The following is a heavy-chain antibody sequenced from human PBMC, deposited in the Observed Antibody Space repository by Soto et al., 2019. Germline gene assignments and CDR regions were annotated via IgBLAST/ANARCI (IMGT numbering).Heavy chain of an antibody. CDR1: GYTFTGYY. J-gene: IGHJ4*02. CDR3: ARDTLSTVTLPH. D-gene: IGHD4-17*01. V-gene: IGHV1-2*02. CDR2: INPNSGGT. Sequence: ASVKVSCKGSGYTFTGYYMHWVLQAPGQGLEWMGWINPNSGGTNYAQKFQGRVTMTRDTSISTAYMELSRLRSDDTAVYYCARDTLSTVTLPHWGQGTLVTVSS.